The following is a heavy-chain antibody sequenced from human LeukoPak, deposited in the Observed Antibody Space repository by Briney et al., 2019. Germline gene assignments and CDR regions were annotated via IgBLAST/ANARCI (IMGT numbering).Heavy chain of an antibody. Sequence: ASVKVSCKASGGTFSSYAISWVRQAPGQGLEWMGGFDPEDGETIYAQKFQGRVTMTEDTSTDTAYMELSSLRSEDTAVYYCATVPYSSGWYLDYWGQGTLVTVSS. J-gene: IGHJ4*02. V-gene: IGHV1-24*01. CDR3: ATVPYSSGWYLDY. CDR1: GGTFSSYA. D-gene: IGHD6-19*01. CDR2: FDPEDGET.